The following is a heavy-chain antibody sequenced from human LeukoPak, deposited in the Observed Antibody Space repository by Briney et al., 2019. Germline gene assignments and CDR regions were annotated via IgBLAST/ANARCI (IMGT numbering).Heavy chain of an antibody. CDR1: GYTFTGYY. CDR3: AREDSSSSGAFAI. D-gene: IGHD6-6*01. V-gene: IGHV1-2*06. J-gene: IGHJ3*02. CDR2: INPNSGGT. Sequence: ASVKVSCKASGYTFTGYYMHWVRQAPGQGLEWMGQINPNSGGTNYAQKFQGRVTMTRDTSISTAYMELSRLRSDDTAVYYCAREDSSSSGAFAIWGQATMVTVSS.